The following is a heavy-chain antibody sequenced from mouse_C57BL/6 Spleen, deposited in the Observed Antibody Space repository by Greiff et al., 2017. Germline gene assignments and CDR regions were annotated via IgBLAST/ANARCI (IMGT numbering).Heavy chain of an antibody. Sequence: QVQLQQPGAELVRPGTSVKLSCKASGYTFTSYWMHWVKQRPGQGLEWIGVIDPSDSYTNYNQKFKGKATLTVDTSSSTAYMQLSSLTSEDSAVYYCARGGGDYDGIAYWGQGTLVTVSA. CDR3: ARGGGDYDGIAY. J-gene: IGHJ3*01. CDR2: IDPSDSYT. D-gene: IGHD2-4*01. V-gene: IGHV1-59*01. CDR1: GYTFTSYW.